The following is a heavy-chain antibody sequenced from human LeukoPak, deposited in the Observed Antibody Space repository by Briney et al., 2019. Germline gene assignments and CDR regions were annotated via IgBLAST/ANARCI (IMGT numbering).Heavy chain of an antibody. CDR1: GFTFSSYA. CDR3: ARDPSIAVYYYYGMDV. D-gene: IGHD6-19*01. CDR2: ISYDGSNK. Sequence: PGRSLRLSCAASGFTFSSYAMHWVRQAPGKGLEWVAVISYDGSNKYYADSVKGRFTISRDNSKNTLYLQMNSLRAEDTAVYYCARDPSIAVYYYYGMDVWGQGTTVTVSS. V-gene: IGHV3-30-3*01. J-gene: IGHJ6*02.